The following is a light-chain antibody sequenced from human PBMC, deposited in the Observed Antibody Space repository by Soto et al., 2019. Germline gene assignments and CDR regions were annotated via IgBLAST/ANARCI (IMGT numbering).Light chain of an antibody. CDR3: SSYTSSSTRV. V-gene: IGLV2-14*03. CDR1: SSDVGRYNY. Sequence: QSVLTQPASVSGSPGQSVTISCTGTSSDVGRYNYVSWYQHHPGKAPKLMIYDVSNRPSGVPNRFSGSKSGNTASLTISGLQAEDEADYYCSSYTSSSTRVFGTGTKLTVL. CDR2: DVS. J-gene: IGLJ1*01.